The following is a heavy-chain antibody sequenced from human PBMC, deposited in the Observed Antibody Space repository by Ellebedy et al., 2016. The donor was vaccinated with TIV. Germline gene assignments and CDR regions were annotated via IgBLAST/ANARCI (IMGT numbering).Heavy chain of an antibody. J-gene: IGHJ5*02. CDR3: ARDPGGGGNYGDNWFDP. CDR1: GFRVSSYF. V-gene: IGHV3-66*01. CDR2: IYNDGGT. D-gene: IGHD4-17*01. Sequence: PGGSLRLSCAASGFRVSSYFMSWVRQAPGKGLEWVSIIYNDGGTNYTDSVKGRFTISRDNSKNTLYLQMNRLRAEDTAVYYCARDPGGGGNYGDNWFDPWGQGTLVTVSS.